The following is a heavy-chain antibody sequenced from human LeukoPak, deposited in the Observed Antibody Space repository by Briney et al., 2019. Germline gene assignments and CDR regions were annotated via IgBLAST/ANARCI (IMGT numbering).Heavy chain of an antibody. CDR1: GFTFDDYG. D-gene: IGHD2-15*01. Sequence: PGGSLRLSCAASGFTFDDYGMSWVRQAPGKGLEWVSGINWNGGSTGYADSVKGRFTISRDNAKNSLYLQMNSLRTEDTALYYCANSGMTGYCSGGSCYSRYFQHWGQGTLVTVSS. CDR3: ANSGMTGYCSGGSCYSRYFQH. CDR2: INWNGGST. J-gene: IGHJ1*01. V-gene: IGHV3-20*04.